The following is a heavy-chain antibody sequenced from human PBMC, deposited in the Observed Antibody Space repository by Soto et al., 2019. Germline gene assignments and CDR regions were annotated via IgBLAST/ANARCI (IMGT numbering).Heavy chain of an antibody. CDR2: IHDSGST. V-gene: IGHV4-59*01. Sequence: QVQLQESGPGLVKPSETLSLTCTVSSGSITNYYWTWIRQPPGKELEWIGYIHDSGSTPYNPSLKSRVTMSLDTSENQFSLRLNSVTAADTALYYCARAFAGFGAYWYFGLWGRGTLVTVSS. CDR3: ARAFAGFGAYWYFGL. D-gene: IGHD2-15*01. J-gene: IGHJ2*01. CDR1: SGSITNYY.